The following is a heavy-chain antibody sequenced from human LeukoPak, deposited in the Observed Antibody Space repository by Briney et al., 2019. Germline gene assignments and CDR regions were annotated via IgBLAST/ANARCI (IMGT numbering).Heavy chain of an antibody. CDR1: GGTFSCYA. D-gene: IGHD3-22*01. CDR3: ARGYYYDSSGYLWYFDY. Sequence: ASVKVTCKASGGTFSCYAISWVRQAPGQGLEWMGGIIPIFGTANYAQKFQGRVTITTDESTSTAYMELSSLRSEDTAVYYCARGYYYDSSGYLWYFDYWGQGTLVTVSS. CDR2: IIPIFGTA. J-gene: IGHJ4*02. V-gene: IGHV1-69*05.